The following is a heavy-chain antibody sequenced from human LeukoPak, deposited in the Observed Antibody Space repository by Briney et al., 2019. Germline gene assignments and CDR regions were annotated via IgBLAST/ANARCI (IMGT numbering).Heavy chain of an antibody. Sequence: SETLSLTCTVSGGSISSSDHYWGWIPQPPGKGLEWFGSIYYSGSINYNPSIKSRVTISVDTSKNQVSLKLSSVTAADTALYYCARGVDYGDYWFDPWGQGTLVTVSS. D-gene: IGHD4-17*01. CDR1: GGSISSSDHY. J-gene: IGHJ5*02. V-gene: IGHV4-39*07. CDR2: IYYSGSI. CDR3: ARGVDYGDYWFDP.